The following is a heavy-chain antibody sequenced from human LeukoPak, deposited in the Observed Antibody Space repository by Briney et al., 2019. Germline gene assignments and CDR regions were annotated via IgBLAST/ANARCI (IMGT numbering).Heavy chain of an antibody. V-gene: IGHV1-2*02. CDR2: INPNSGGT. CDR3: ARGRQGIAVARVENWFDP. J-gene: IGHJ5*02. Sequence: ASVTVSCKASGYTFTGYYMHWVRQAPGQGLEWMGWINPNSGGTNYAQKFQGRVTMTRDTSISTAYMELSRLRSDDTAVYYCARGRQGIAVARVENWFDPWGQGTLVTVSS. CDR1: GYTFTGYY. D-gene: IGHD6-19*01.